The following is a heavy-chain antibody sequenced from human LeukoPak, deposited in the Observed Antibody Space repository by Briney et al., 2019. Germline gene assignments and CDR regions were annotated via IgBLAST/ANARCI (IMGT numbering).Heavy chain of an antibody. CDR2: SRDRANSYTT. CDR1: RFTFSNYA. CDR3: ANFFGNNFGF. J-gene: IGHJ4*02. D-gene: IGHD5-24*01. V-gene: IGHV3-72*01. Sequence: PGGSLRLSCAASRFTFSNYAMTWVRQAPGKGLEWVGRSRDRANSYTTEYATSVEGRFTISRDDSKKSLYLQMNSLKTEDTAVYYCANFFGNNFGFWGQGTLVTVSS.